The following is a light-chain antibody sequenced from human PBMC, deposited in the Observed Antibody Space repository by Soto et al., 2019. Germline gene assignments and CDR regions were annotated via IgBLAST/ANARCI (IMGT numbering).Light chain of an antibody. CDR2: GAA. V-gene: IGKV3-15*01. Sequence: EIVMTQSPATLSVSPGERATLSCRASQSVFSSLAWFQQKPGQAPRLLIYGAATRATGIAARFSGSGSGTEFTLTISSLQSEDFAIYYCQQYHNWPAFGQGTKVDIK. CDR3: QQYHNWPA. J-gene: IGKJ1*01. CDR1: QSVFSS.